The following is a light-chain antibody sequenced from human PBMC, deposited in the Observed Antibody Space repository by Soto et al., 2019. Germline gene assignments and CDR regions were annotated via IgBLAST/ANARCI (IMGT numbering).Light chain of an antibody. J-gene: IGKJ5*01. CDR3: QQYNNWPPIT. Sequence: EIVWTQSPATLSLSPGESATLSCRASQSVSSSYLAWYQQKPGQAPRLLIYGASSRATGIPDRFSGSGSGTEFTLTIRSLQSEDFAVYYCQQYNNWPPITFGQGTRREIK. CDR2: GAS. CDR1: QSVSSSY. V-gene: IGKV3D-15*01.